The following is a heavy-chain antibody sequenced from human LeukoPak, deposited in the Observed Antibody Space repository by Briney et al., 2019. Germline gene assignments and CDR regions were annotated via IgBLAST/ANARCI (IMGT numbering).Heavy chain of an antibody. D-gene: IGHD2-2*01. Sequence: PSQTLSLTCTVSGGSISSGSYYWSWIRQPAGKGLEWIRRIYTSGSTNYNPSLKSRVTISVDTSKNQFSLKLSSVTAADTAVYYCARVFLRGYCSSTSCHRSDVWGKGTTVNISS. CDR2: IYTSGST. J-gene: IGHJ6*04. CDR3: ARVFLRGYCSSTSCHRSDV. V-gene: IGHV4-61*02. CDR1: GGSISSGSYY.